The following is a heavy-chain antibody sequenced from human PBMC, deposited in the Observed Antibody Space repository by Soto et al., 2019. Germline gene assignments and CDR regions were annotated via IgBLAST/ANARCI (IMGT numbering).Heavy chain of an antibody. J-gene: IGHJ6*02. V-gene: IGHV3-30-3*01. CDR2: ISYDGSNK. CDR3: ARDRGGNCYCGMDV. Sequence: QVQLVESGGGVVQPGRSLRLSCAASGFTFSSYAMHWVRQAPGKGLEWVAVISYDGSNKYYADSVKGRFTISRDNSKNTLYLQMNILRAEDTAVYYCARDRGGNCYCGMDVWGQGTTVTVSS. CDR1: GFTFSSYA. D-gene: IGHD3-10*01.